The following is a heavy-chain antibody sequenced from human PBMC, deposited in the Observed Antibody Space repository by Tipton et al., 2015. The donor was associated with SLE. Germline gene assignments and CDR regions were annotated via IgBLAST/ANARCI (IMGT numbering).Heavy chain of an antibody. Sequence: TLSLTCTVSGGSINGYYWTWIRQSAGKGLEWIGRIHTSGTTSYNPSLKSRVTMSVDTSKNQFSLNLSSVTAADTAMYYCARRARSLGWFDPWGQGTLVTVSS. D-gene: IGHD1-26*01. CDR1: GGSINGYY. CDR3: ARRARSLGWFDP. V-gene: IGHV4-4*07. CDR2: IHTSGTT. J-gene: IGHJ5*02.